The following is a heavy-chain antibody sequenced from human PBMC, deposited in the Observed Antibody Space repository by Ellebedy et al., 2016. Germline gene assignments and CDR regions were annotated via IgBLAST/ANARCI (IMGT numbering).Heavy chain of an antibody. CDR2: INPSGGST. CDR3: ARGVWGSYRYTRLVDY. CDR1: GYTFTSYY. J-gene: IGHJ4*02. V-gene: IGHV1-46*01. D-gene: IGHD3-16*02. Sequence: ASVKVSXKASGYTFTSYYMHWVRQAPGQGLEWMGIINPSGGSTSYAQKFQGRVTMTRDTSTSTVYMELSSLRSEDTAVYYCARGVWGSYRYTRLVDYWGQGTLVTVSS.